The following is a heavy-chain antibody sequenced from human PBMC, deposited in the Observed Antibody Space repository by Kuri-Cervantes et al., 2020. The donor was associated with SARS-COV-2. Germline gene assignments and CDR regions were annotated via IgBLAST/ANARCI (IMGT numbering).Heavy chain of an antibody. CDR3: AILFIPGVVDY. D-gene: IGHD2-21*01. CDR1: GFSFTSYF. Sequence: GESLKISCKGSGFSFTSYFISWVRQMPGKGLEWMGRIDPSDSYTNYSPSFQGHVTFSADKSINTAYLQRSGLRASDTAIYYCAILFIPGVVDYWGPGTLVTVSS. CDR2: IDPSDSYT. V-gene: IGHV5-10-1*01. J-gene: IGHJ4*02.